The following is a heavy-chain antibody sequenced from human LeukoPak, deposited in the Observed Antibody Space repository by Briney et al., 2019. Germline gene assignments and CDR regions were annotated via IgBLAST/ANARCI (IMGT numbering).Heavy chain of an antibody. D-gene: IGHD3-3*01. V-gene: IGHV1-8*01. Sequence: GASVKVSCKASGYTFTSYDINWVRQATGQGLEWMGWMNPNSGNTGYAQKFQGRVTMTRNTSISTAYMELSRLRSDDTAVYYCARAGGSASYYDFWSGTPTDYWGQGTLVTVSS. J-gene: IGHJ4*02. CDR2: MNPNSGNT. CDR3: ARAGGSASYYDFWSGTPTDY. CDR1: GYTFTSYD.